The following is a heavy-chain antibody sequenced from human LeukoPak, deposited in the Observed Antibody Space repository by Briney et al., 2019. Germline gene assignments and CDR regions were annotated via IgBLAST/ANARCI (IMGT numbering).Heavy chain of an antibody. J-gene: IGHJ4*02. V-gene: IGHV4-39*01. CDR1: GGSISSSRYY. CDR2: ISYSGTT. D-gene: IGHD4-17*01. CDR3: AAQIYGDFADY. Sequence: SETLSLTCTVSGGSISSSRYYWGWIRQPPGKGLEYIGTISYSGTTYYNPSLKSRVTISLDRSKNQFSLKLTSVTAADTAVYYCAAQIYGDFADYWGQGTLVTVSS.